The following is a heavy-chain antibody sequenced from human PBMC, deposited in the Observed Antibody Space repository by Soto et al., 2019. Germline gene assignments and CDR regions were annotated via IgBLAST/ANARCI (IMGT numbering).Heavy chain of an antibody. CDR2: IYSGGST. CDR1: GFTVSSNY. D-gene: IGHD5-12*01. J-gene: IGHJ3*02. Sequence: GGSLRLSCAASGFTVSSNYMSWVRQAPGKGLEWVSVIYSGGSTYYADSVKGRFTISRDNSKNTLYLQMNSLRAEDTAVYYCARDDGYFAFDIWGQGTMVTVSS. V-gene: IGHV3-66*01. CDR3: ARDDGYFAFDI.